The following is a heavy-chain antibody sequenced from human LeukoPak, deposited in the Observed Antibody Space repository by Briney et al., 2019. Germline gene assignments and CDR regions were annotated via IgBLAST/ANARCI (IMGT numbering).Heavy chain of an antibody. CDR3: ARIAGIAAAGICYYGMDV. CDR2: IDWDDDK. D-gene: IGHD6-13*01. J-gene: IGHJ6*02. V-gene: IGHV2-70*11. Sequence: SGPTQLHPQPTLTLTATISGFSLSTSGMCVSWIRQPPGKALEWLARIDWDDDKYYSTSLKTRVTISKDTSKSQVVLTMTKMDPVDTATYYCARIAGIAAAGICYYGMDVWGQGTTVTVSS. CDR1: GFSLSTSGMC.